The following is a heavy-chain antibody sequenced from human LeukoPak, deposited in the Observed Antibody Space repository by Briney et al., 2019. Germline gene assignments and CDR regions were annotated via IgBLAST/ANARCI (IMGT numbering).Heavy chain of an antibody. J-gene: IGHJ4*02. V-gene: IGHV3-48*01. Sequence: RGSLRLSCAASGFSFRSYSMNWVRQAPGKGLEWVAYISSDSSSRYYADSVEGRFTISRHNSKNTLYLQTNSLRAEDTAVYYCATHARNYDYWGQGTLVTVSS. CDR3: ATHARNYDY. D-gene: IGHD1-7*01. CDR1: GFSFRSYS. CDR2: ISSDSSSR.